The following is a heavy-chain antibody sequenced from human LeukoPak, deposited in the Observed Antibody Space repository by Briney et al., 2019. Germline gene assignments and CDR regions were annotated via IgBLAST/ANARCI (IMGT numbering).Heavy chain of an antibody. CDR3: ARGGTYYGSQRENWFDP. CDR1: GGSISSSSYY. CDR2: ISYSGST. J-gene: IGHJ5*02. D-gene: IGHD3-10*01. Sequence: SETLSLTCTVSGGSISSSSYYWGWIRQPPGKGLEWIGSISYSGSTYYNPSLKSRVTISVDTSKNQFSLKLSSVTAADTAVYYCARGGTYYGSQRENWFDPWGQGTLVTVSS. V-gene: IGHV4-39*07.